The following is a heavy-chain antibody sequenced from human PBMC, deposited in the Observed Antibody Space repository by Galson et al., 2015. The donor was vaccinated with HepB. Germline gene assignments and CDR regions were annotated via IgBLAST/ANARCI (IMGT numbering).Heavy chain of an antibody. CDR2: IGAVGDP. J-gene: IGHJ3*02. CDR3: ARGGGSGAFDI. Sequence: SLRLSCAASGFTFSSHDMHWVRQATGKGLEWVSGIGAVGDPYYPGSVKGRFTISRENAKNSLYLQMNSLRAGDTAVYYCARGGGSGAFDIWGQGTMVTVSS. V-gene: IGHV3-13*05. D-gene: IGHD6-25*01. CDR1: GFTFSSHD.